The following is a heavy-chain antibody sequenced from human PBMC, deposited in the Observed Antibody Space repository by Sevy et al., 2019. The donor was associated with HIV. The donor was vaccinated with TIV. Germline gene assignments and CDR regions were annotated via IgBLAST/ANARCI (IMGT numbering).Heavy chain of an antibody. CDR2: VYYTGGT. V-gene: IGHV4-59*08. J-gene: IGHJ3*02. CDR3: ARRNDFDI. CDR1: GGSINSDH. Sequence: SDTLSLTCTVSGGSINSDHWNWIRQPPGKGLEWIGYVYYTGGTNYNPSLKNRVTISVDRTKNQFSLKLTSVTAADTAVYYSARRNDFDIWGQGTMVTVSS.